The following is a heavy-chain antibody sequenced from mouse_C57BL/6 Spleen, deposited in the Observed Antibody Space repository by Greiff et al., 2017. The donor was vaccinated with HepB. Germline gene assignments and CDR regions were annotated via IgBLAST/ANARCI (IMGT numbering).Heavy chain of an antibody. J-gene: IGHJ2*01. D-gene: IGHD2-2*01. CDR2: INPGSGGT. V-gene: IGHV1-54*01. CDR3: ARSTMVTGDY. CDR1: GYAFTNYL. Sequence: VQLVESGAELVRPGTSVKVSCKASGYAFTNYLIEWVKQRPGQGLEWIGVINPGSGGTNYNEKFKGKATLTADKSSSTAYMQLSSLTSEDSAVYFCARSTMVTGDYWGQGTTLTVSS.